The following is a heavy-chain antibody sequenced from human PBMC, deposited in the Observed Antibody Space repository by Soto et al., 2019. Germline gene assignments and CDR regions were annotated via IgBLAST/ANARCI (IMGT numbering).Heavy chain of an antibody. CDR3: WILTGYYYYYGMDV. Sequence: PSETLSLTCTVSGGSISSSSYYWGWIRQPPGKGLEWIGSIYYSGSTYYNPSLKSRVTISVDTSKNQFSLKLSSVTAADTAVYYCWILTGYYYYYGMDVWGQGTTVT. CDR2: IYYSGST. J-gene: IGHJ6*02. CDR1: GGSISSSSYY. D-gene: IGHD3-9*01. V-gene: IGHV4-39*01.